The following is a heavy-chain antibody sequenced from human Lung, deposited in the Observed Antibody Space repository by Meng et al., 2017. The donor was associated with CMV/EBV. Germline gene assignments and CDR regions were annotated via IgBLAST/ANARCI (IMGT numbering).Heavy chain of an antibody. CDR3: ARGRRNEPLFDY. CDR2: LIAVFDKT. CDR1: GDSFSTQT. J-gene: IGHJ4*02. V-gene: IGHV1-69*13. D-gene: IGHD1-14*01. Sequence: QVQFVQSGAEVKKPGASVKVPFKHSGDSFSTQTFSWVRQAPGQGLEWMGGLIAVFDKTKAAPRFQDRVTFTADESTSTAYMELSGLTFDDTAVYFCARGRRNEPLFDYWGQGTLVTVSS.